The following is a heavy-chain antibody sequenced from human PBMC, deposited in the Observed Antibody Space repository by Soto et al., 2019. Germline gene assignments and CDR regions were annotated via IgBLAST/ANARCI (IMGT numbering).Heavy chain of an antibody. CDR2: IYYSGST. D-gene: IGHD3-9*01. Sequence: QLQLQESGPGLVKPSETLSLTCTVSGGSISSSSYYWGWIRQPPGKGLEWIGSIYYSGSTYYNPSLKSRVTISVDTSKNQFSLKLSSVTAADTAVYYCARSYYDILTGYRTLGGFDYWGQGTLVTVSS. CDR3: ARSYYDILTGYRTLGGFDY. J-gene: IGHJ4*02. CDR1: GGSISSSSYY. V-gene: IGHV4-39*01.